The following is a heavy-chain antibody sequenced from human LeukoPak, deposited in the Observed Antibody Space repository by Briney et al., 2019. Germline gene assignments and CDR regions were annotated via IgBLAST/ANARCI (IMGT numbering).Heavy chain of an antibody. CDR2: IKQDGSEK. J-gene: IGHJ4*02. Sequence: GGSLRLSCAASGFIFSDYWMTWVRQVPGKGLEWVANIKQDGSEKYYVDSVKGRFTISRDNAKKSLYLHMNSLRAEDTAVYYCAREDTAMVTDYWGQGTLVTVSS. D-gene: IGHD5-18*01. CDR1: GFIFSDYW. V-gene: IGHV3-7*01. CDR3: AREDTAMVTDY.